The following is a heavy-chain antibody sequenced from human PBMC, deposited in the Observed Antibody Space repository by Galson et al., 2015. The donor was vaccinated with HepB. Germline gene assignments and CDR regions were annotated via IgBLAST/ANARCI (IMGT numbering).Heavy chain of an antibody. CDR3: TRSSDMVATYY. D-gene: IGHD5-12*01. V-gene: IGHV4-39*01. Sequence: ETLSLTCTVSGGSISTSSYYWGWIRQPPGKGLEWVGSFYYSGTTYYNPSLKSRVIISVDTSKSQFSLRLSSVTAADTAVYYCTRSSDMVATYYWGQGTLVTVSS. CDR2: FYYSGTT. CDR1: GGSISTSSYY. J-gene: IGHJ4*02.